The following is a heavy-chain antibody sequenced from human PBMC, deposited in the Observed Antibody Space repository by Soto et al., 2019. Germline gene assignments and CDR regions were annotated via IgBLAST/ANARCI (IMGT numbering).Heavy chain of an antibody. CDR1: GFTFSSYG. J-gene: IGHJ3*02. V-gene: IGHV3-30*18. Sequence: GGSLRLSCAASGFTFSSYGMHWVRQAPGKGLEWVAVISYDGSNKYYADSVKGRFTISRDNSKNTLYLQMNSLRAEDTAVYYCAKTITMVRGVINDAFDIWGQGTMVTVSS. CDR2: ISYDGSNK. CDR3: AKTITMVRGVINDAFDI. D-gene: IGHD3-10*01.